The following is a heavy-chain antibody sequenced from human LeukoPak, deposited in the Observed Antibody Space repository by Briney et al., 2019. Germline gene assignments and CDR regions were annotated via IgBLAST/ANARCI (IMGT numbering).Heavy chain of an antibody. V-gene: IGHV3-23*01. CDR3: AKDSSGGSHGAFDY. CDR1: GFTFNNYG. D-gene: IGHD2-15*01. J-gene: IGHJ4*02. Sequence: PGGSLRLSCAASGFTFNNYGMSWVRQAPGKGLEWVSAISGSGGSTYYADSVKGRFTISRDNSKNTLYLQMNSLRAEDTAVYYCAKDSSGGSHGAFDYWGQGTLVTVSS. CDR2: ISGSGGST.